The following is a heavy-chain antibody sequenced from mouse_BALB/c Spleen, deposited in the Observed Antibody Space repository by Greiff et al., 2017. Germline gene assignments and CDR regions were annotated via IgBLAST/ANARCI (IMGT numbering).Heavy chain of an antibody. J-gene: IGHJ2*01. CDR3: VRSGTEGRYFDY. D-gene: IGHD4-1*01. V-gene: IGHV10-1*02. CDR2: IRSKSNNYAT. Sequence: EVQLVESGGGLVQPKGSLKLSCAASGFTFNTYAMNWVRQAPGKGLEWVARIRSKSNNYATYYADSVKDRFTISRDDSQSMLYLQMNNLKTEDTAMYYCVRSGTEGRYFDYWGQGTTLTVSS. CDR1: GFTFNTYA.